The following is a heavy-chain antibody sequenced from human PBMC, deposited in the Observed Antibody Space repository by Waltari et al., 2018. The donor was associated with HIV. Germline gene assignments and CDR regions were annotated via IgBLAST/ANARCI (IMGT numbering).Heavy chain of an antibody. CDR3: ARDGGEY. Sequence: QVQLVESGGGVVQPGRSLRLSCAASGFTFSNYGMHWVRQAPGKGLGWVALIWYDGSNKVYAGSVKGRFTITRDNAENTVWLEMRNLRVDDAGLYYCARDGGEYWGQGTLLTVSS. CDR2: IWYDGSNK. CDR1: GFTFSNYG. J-gene: IGHJ4*02. V-gene: IGHV3-33*08. D-gene: IGHD3-10*01.